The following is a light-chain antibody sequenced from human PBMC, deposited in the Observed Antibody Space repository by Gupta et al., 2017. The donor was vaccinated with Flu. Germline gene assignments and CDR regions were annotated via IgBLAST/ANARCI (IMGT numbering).Light chain of an antibody. CDR3: QHKNDRPYT. J-gene: IGKJ2*01. CDR2: GDS. Sequence: EIVMTQSPVTLSVSPGERAALSCRASQSVSGNLAWYQQKHGQPPRLLIHGDSTMATGVPARFSGSEYLREFTLTIGIVQSEDFEVYYCQHKNDRPYTFGKGTKLEIK. V-gene: IGKV3-15*01. CDR1: QSVSGN.